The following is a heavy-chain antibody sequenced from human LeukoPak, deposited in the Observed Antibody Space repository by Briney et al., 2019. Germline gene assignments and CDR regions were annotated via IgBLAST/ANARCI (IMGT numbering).Heavy chain of an antibody. J-gene: IGHJ3*02. CDR1: GGSISSYY. CDR3: ARQFYGSGSYYFAFDI. V-gene: IGHV4-59*08. CDR2: IYYSGST. D-gene: IGHD3-10*01. Sequence: SETLSLTCTVSGGSISSYYWSWIRQPPGKGLEWIGYIYYSGSTNYNPSLKSRVTISVDTSKNQFSLKLSSVTAADTAVYYCARQFYGSGSYYFAFDIWGQGTMVTVSS.